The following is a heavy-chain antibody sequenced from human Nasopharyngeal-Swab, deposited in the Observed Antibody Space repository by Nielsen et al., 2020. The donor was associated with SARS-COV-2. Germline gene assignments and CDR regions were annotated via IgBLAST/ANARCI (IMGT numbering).Heavy chain of an antibody. CDR2: ISSSSSTI. V-gene: IGHV3-48*02. CDR3: AKQNDYGDYEAPDWLDP. D-gene: IGHD4-17*01. Sequence: GESLKISCAASGFTFSSYSMNWVRQAPGKGLEWVSYISSSSSTIYYADSVKGRFTISRDNAKNSLYLQMNSLRDEDTAVYYCAKQNDYGDYEAPDWLDPWGQGTLVTVSS. CDR1: GFTFSSYS. J-gene: IGHJ5*02.